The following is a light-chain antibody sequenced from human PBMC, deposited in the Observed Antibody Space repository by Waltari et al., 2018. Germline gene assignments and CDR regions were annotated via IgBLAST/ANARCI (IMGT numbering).Light chain of an antibody. CDR2: EVT. V-gene: IGLV2-23*02. Sequence: QSGLTQPASVSGSPGQSITVSCTGTSSDVGNYNLVSWYQQYPGKAPKLMVYEVTKRTSRVSDRFSGSKSGNTASLTISGLQSEDEADYYCCSYAGLGIYVFGTGTKVTVL. CDR3: CSYAGLGIYV. J-gene: IGLJ1*01. CDR1: SSDVGNYNL.